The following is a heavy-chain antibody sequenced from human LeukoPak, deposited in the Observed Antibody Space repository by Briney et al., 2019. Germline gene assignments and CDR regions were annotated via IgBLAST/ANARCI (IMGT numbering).Heavy chain of an antibody. CDR1: GGTFSSYA. CDR2: ISTYNNKT. D-gene: IGHD1-14*01. Sequence: ASVKVSCKASGGTFSSYAISWVRQAPGQGLEWMGWISTYNNKTNYAQKFQGRVTMTTDTSTSTAYMELRSLRSDDTAVYYCARWGITLGSAAFDYWGQGTLVTVSS. CDR3: ARWGITLGSAAFDY. V-gene: IGHV1-18*01. J-gene: IGHJ4*02.